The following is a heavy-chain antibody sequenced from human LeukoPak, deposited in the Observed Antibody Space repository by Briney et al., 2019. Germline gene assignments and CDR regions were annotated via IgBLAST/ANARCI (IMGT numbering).Heavy chain of an antibody. CDR1: GGSISSGGYY. D-gene: IGHD2-15*01. V-gene: IGHV4-31*03. CDR3: ARDRVVAATSTNWFDP. J-gene: IGHJ5*02. Sequence: SETLSLTCTVSGGSISSGGYYWSWIRQHPGKGLEWIGYIYYSGSTYYNPSLKSRVTTSVDTSKNQFSLKLSSVTAADTAVYYCARDRVVAATSTNWFDPWGQGTLVTVSS. CDR2: IYYSGST.